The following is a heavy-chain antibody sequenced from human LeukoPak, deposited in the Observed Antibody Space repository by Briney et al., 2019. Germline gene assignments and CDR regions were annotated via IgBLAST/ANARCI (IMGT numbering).Heavy chain of an antibody. CDR1: GGTFSSYA. Sequence: SVKVSCKASGGTFSSYAISWVRQAPGQGLEWMGGIIPIFGTANYAQKFQGRVTITADESTSTAYMELSSLRSEDTAVYYCARSPLPNYDILTGSSWFDPWGQGTLVTVSS. V-gene: IGHV1-69*13. CDR2: IIPIFGTA. J-gene: IGHJ5*02. CDR3: ARSPLPNYDILTGSSWFDP. D-gene: IGHD3-9*01.